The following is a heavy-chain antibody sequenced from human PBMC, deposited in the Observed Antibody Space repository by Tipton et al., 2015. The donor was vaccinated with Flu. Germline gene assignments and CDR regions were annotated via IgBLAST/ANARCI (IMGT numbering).Heavy chain of an antibody. J-gene: IGHJ6*03. CDR2: INQDGSEK. CDR3: ARAMDV. V-gene: IGHV3-7*03. Sequence: SLRLSCVASGFTFSTYWMNWVRQAPGKGLEWVANINQDGSEKYYVDSVKGRFTISRDNAKNSLYLQMNSLRVEDTAVYYCARAMDVWGKGTTVTVSS. CDR1: GFTFSTYW.